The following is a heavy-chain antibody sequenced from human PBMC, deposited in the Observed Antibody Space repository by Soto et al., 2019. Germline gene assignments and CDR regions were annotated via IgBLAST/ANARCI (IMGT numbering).Heavy chain of an antibody. CDR2: IYYTGST. J-gene: IGHJ4*02. CDR3: ATLYMVRGVRTFDY. CDR1: GGSISSGGYY. V-gene: IGHV4-31*03. D-gene: IGHD3-10*01. Sequence: QVQLQESGPGLVKPSQTLSLTCTVSGGSISSGGYYWSWIRQHPGKGLEWIGYIYYTGSTYYNPSLKSRVTISVDTSKNQFSLKLSSVTASDTAVYYCATLYMVRGVRTFDYWGQGTLVTVSS.